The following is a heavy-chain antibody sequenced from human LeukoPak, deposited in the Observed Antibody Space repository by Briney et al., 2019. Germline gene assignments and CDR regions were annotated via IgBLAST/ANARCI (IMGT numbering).Heavy chain of an antibody. D-gene: IGHD2-21*01. Sequence: SETLSLTCTVSGGSISSGSYYWSWIRQPAGKGLEWIGRIYTSGSTNYNPSLKSRVTISVDTSKNQFSLKLSSVTAADTAVYYCARGAPLEILYCGGDCYDLVLDYWGQGTLVTVSS. CDR1: GGSISSGSYY. CDR3: ARGAPLEILYCGGDCYDLVLDY. V-gene: IGHV4-61*02. CDR2: IYTSGST. J-gene: IGHJ4*02.